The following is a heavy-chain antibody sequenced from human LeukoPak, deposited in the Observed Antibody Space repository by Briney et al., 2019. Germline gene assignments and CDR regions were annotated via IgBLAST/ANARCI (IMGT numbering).Heavy chain of an antibody. CDR3: AKDIGSSSWYLGN. D-gene: IGHD6-13*01. Sequence: GGSLRLSWAAAGFTFDEYAMHWVRQAQGEVLGWDSGISWNSGSIGYADSGKGRFTISRDNAKNTLYLEMNSLRAEDTALYYCAKDIGSSSWYLGNWGQGTLVTVSS. CDR1: GFTFDEYA. V-gene: IGHV3-9*01. CDR2: ISWNSGSI. J-gene: IGHJ4*02.